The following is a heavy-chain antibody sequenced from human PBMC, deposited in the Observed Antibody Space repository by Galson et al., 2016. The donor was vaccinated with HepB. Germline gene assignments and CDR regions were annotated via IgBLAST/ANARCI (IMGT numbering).Heavy chain of an antibody. CDR3: VKDHHDSWTGYRTESYFDY. V-gene: IGHV3-9*01. J-gene: IGHJ4*02. Sequence: SLRLSCAASGFNFDDYAIHWVRQTPGKGLEWVSGITWNSRTKGYADSVMGRFTISRDNSKRSVDLQMSSLRPEDTAVYYCVKDHHDSWTGYRTESYFDYWGQGTLVTVSS. CDR1: GFNFDDYA. CDR2: ITWNSRTK. D-gene: IGHD3/OR15-3a*01.